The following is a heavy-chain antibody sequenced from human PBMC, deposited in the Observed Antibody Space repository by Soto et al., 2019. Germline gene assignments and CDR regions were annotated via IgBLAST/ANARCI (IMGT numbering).Heavy chain of an antibody. CDR1: GFTFSSYA. V-gene: IGHV3-23*01. CDR3: AKRRGAGGHFDY. J-gene: IGHJ4*02. D-gene: IGHD2-15*01. CDR2: VSIGGST. Sequence: DVQLLESGGGLVQPEGSLRLSCAASGFTFSSYAMGWVRQGPGKGREWVAVVSIGGSTHYADSERGRFTISRDNSKNTLSLQMNSLTAEDTAVYFCAKRRGAGGHFDYWGQGALVTVSS.